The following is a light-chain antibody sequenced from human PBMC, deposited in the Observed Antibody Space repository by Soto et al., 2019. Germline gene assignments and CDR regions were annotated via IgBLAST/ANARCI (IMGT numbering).Light chain of an antibody. CDR3: QRSGSPPRT. V-gene: IGKV3-20*01. CDR2: GAS. J-gene: IGKJ2*01. CDR1: QSVSSSY. Sequence: EIVLTQSPGTLSLSPGERATLSCRASQSVSSSYLGWYQQKPGQAPRLLIYGASSRATGIPDRFSGSGSGTDFTLTISSLEPEDVAVYHCQRSGSPPRTFGQGTKLEIK.